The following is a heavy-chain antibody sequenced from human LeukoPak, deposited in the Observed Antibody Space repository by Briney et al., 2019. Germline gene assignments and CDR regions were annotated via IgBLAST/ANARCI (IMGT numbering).Heavy chain of an antibody. CDR1: GFPLSSYA. Sequence: GGSLRLSCAVSGFPLSSYAMSWVRQAPGKGLEWVSATSSSDAGTYYADSVRGRFTISRDNSKSTLYLQMNSLRAEDTAVYYCAKDQVYAFPHFVDCWGQGTLVTVSS. D-gene: IGHD3-16*01. CDR3: AKDQVYAFPHFVDC. J-gene: IGHJ4*02. V-gene: IGHV3-23*01. CDR2: TSSSDAGT.